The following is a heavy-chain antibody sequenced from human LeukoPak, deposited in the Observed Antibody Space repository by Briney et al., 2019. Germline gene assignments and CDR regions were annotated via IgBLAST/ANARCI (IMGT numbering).Heavy chain of an antibody. Sequence: ASVNLSCTASGYTFTIYDINWVRQATGQGLEWMGWMNPNSGNTGYAQKFQGRVTMTRNTSISTAYMELSSLRSEDTAVYCCATDYYGSGTYDYWGQGTLVTVSS. CDR2: MNPNSGNT. J-gene: IGHJ4*02. V-gene: IGHV1-8*02. CDR3: ATDYYGSGTYDY. CDR1: GYTFTIYD. D-gene: IGHD3-10*01.